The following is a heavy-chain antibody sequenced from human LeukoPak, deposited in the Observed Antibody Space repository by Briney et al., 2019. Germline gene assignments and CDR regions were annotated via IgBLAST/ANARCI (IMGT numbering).Heavy chain of an antibody. CDR1: GYTFTGYY. Sequence: ASVKVSCKASGYTFTGYYMHLVRQAPGQGLEWMGIINPSGGSTSYAQKFQGRVTMTRDTSTSTVYMELSSLRSEDTAVYYCARDIWFGEGTFDYWGQGTLVTVSS. D-gene: IGHD3-10*01. CDR2: INPSGGST. V-gene: IGHV1-46*01. J-gene: IGHJ4*02. CDR3: ARDIWFGEGTFDY.